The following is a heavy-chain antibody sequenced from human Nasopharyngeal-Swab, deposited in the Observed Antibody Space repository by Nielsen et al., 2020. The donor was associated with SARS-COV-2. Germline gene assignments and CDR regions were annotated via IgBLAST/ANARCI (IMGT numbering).Heavy chain of an antibody. Sequence: GGSRRLACAASGFTFSSYCMHWVRQAQGKGLEWVAVISDDGSNKYYADSVKGRFTISRDNSKNTLYLQMNSLIAEDTAVYYCARAIRGYSSYYFDYWGQGTLVTVSS. CDR2: ISDDGSNK. CDR3: ARAIRGYSSYYFDY. J-gene: IGHJ4*02. CDR1: GFTFSSYC. D-gene: IGHD5-18*01. V-gene: IGHV3-30*03.